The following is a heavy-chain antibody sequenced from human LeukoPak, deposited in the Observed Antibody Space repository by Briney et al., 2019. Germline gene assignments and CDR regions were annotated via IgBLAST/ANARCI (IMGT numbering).Heavy chain of an antibody. CDR2: ISSSGSTI. D-gene: IGHD4-17*01. CDR3: ARDRDYGDYEGGDY. V-gene: IGHV3-48*03. Sequence: GGSLRLSCAASGFTFSSYEMNWVRQAPGKGLEWVSYISSSGSTIYYADSVKGRFTISRDNAKNSLYLQMNSLRAEDTAVYYRARDRDYGDYEGGDYWGQGTLVTVSS. CDR1: GFTFSSYE. J-gene: IGHJ4*02.